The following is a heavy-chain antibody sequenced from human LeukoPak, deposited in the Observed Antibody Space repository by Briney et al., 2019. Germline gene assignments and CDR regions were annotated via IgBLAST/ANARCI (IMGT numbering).Heavy chain of an antibody. CDR3: ARLGYDILTGPSTFDY. CDR1: GFTFSSYG. J-gene: IGHJ4*02. CDR2: IYYSGST. D-gene: IGHD3-9*01. Sequence: GSLRLSCAASGFTFSSYGMHWVRQAPGKGLEWIGSIYYSGSTYYNPSLKSRVTISVDTSKNQFSLKLSSVTAADTAVYYCARLGYDILTGPSTFDYWGQGTLVTVSS. V-gene: IGHV4-39*01.